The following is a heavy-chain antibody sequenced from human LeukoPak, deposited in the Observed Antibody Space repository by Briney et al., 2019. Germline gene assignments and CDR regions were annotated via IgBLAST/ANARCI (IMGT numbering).Heavy chain of an antibody. CDR2: IKDDGSEK. CDR1: GFTFSGYW. CDR3: ARGSGFGY. Sequence: GGSLRLSCAASGFTFSGYWMSWVRQAPGKGLEWVASIKDDGSEKYYMDSVKGRLTISRDNAKNSMSLQMNSLRAEDTAVYYCARGSGFGYWGQGTLVTVSS. D-gene: IGHD3-22*01. V-gene: IGHV3-7*04. J-gene: IGHJ4*02.